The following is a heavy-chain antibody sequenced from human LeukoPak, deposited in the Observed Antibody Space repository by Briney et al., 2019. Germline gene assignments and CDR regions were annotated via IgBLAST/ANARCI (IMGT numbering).Heavy chain of an antibody. V-gene: IGHV4-61*01. Sequence: SETLSLTCTVSGGSISSGSYYWSWIRQPPGKGLEWIGYIYYSGSTNYNPSLKSRVTISVDTSKNQFSLKLSSVTAADTAVYYCARQNYDILTGYHNWFDPWGRGTLVTVSS. D-gene: IGHD3-9*01. J-gene: IGHJ5*02. CDR2: IYYSGST. CDR1: GGSISSGSYY. CDR3: ARQNYDILTGYHNWFDP.